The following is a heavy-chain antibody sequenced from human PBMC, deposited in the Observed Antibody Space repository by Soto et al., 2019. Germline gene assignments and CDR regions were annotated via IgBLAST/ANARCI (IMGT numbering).Heavy chain of an antibody. V-gene: IGHV1-18*01. D-gene: IGHD3-10*01. CDR2: ISDYNGNT. CDR3: AREGYYSGSESYSPPRYYGMDV. CDR1: GYSFTTYG. J-gene: IGHJ6*02. Sequence: QVQLVQSGAEVKKPGASVKVSCKASGYSFTTYGISWVRQAPGQGLEWMGWISDYNGNTNYEKKFQGRVTMTTDTSTRTAYMELKSLRSDDTAVYYCAREGYYSGSESYSPPRYYGMDVWGQGTTVIVS.